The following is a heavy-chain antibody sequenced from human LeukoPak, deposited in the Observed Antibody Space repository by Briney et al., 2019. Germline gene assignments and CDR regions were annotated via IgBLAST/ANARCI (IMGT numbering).Heavy chain of an antibody. CDR3: AKDSGSSWYGPDY. J-gene: IGHJ4*02. Sequence: GGSLRLSCAASGFTFSNYGIHWFRQAPGKGLEWVAFIRYDGSNKYYADSVKGRFTISRDNSKNTLYLQMNSLRAEDTAVYYCAKDSGSSWYGPDYWGQGTLVTVSS. D-gene: IGHD6-13*01. V-gene: IGHV3-30*02. CDR2: IRYDGSNK. CDR1: GFTFSNYG.